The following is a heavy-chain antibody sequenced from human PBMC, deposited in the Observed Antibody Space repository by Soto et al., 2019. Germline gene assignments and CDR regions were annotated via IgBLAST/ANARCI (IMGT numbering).Heavy chain of an antibody. D-gene: IGHD4-17*01. CDR1: GGSISSSSYY. CDR3: ERVNGYGGNSAGQNDY. CDR2: IYYSGST. Sequence: SETLSLACTVSGGSISSSSYYWGWIRQPPGKGLEWIGSIYYSGSTYYNPSLKSRVTISVDTSKNQFSLKLSSVTAADTAVYYCERVNGYGGNSAGQNDYWGQGTLVT. J-gene: IGHJ4*02. V-gene: IGHV4-39*01.